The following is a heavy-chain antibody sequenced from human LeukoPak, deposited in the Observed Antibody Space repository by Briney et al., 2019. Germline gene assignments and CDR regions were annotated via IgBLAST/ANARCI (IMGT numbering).Heavy chain of an antibody. V-gene: IGHV4-38-2*02. CDR1: GYSISSGYY. Sequence: PSETLSLTCTVSGYSISSGYYWGWIRQPPGKGLEWIGSIYHSGSTYYNPSLKSRVTISVDTSKNQFSLKLSSVTAADTAVYYCARGRYYYGSGRFDPWGQGTLVTVSS. CDR2: IYHSGST. CDR3: ARGRYYYGSGRFDP. J-gene: IGHJ5*02. D-gene: IGHD3-10*01.